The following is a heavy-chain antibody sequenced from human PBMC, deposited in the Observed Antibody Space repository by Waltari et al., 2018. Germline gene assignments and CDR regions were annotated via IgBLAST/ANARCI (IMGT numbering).Heavy chain of an antibody. V-gene: IGHV4-4*02. D-gene: IGHD2-15*01. Sequence: QLQLQASGPGLVTPSGTLSLTCAVSDDSLRDSFWWSWVRQPPGKGLEWIGQVHRSGRTNYNPSFASRVTISLDASISQFSLKLTSAAAADTAVYYCARDRGRGLYLESWGRGALITVSP. CDR2: VHRSGRT. CDR1: DDSLRDSFW. CDR3: ARDRGRGLYLES. J-gene: IGHJ4*02.